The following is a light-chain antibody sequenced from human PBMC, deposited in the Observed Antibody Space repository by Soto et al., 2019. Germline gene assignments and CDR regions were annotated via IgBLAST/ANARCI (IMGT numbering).Light chain of an antibody. CDR2: DAS. CDR1: HSVSSY. V-gene: IGKV3-11*01. CDR3: QQRSNYIT. J-gene: IGKJ5*01. Sequence: EIVLISVVAISLKSQGERATLSCRASHSVSSYLAWYQHKPGQAPRLLIYDASNRATGIPARFSGSGSGTDFTLTIISLEPEDFAVYYCQQRSNYITFGQGTRLEIK.